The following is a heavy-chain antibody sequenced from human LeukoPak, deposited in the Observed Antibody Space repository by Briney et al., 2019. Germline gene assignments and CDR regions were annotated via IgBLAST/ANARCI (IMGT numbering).Heavy chain of an antibody. V-gene: IGHV4-59*11. CDR3: ARDRRYYDTRGSPLGWFDP. J-gene: IGHJ5*02. CDR1: GDSIISHY. D-gene: IGHD3-22*01. CDR2: VYHSGST. Sequence: PSETLSLTCTVSGDSIISHYWSWIRQPPGKGLEWIGYVYHSGSTNYNPSLKTRVTISVDTSKNQFSLKLTSVTAADTAVYYCARDRRYYDTRGSPLGWFDPWGQGTLVTVSS.